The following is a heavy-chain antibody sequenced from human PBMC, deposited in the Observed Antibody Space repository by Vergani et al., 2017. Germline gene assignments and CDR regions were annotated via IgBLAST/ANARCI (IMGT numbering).Heavy chain of an antibody. D-gene: IGHD4-17*01. CDR2: ISGSGGST. CDR3: ARDLGTYGEGPAEYFQH. J-gene: IGHJ1*01. V-gene: IGHV3-23*01. Sequence: EVQLLESGGGLVQPGGSLRLSCAASGFTFSSSAMSWVRQAPGKGLGWVSAISGSGGSTYYADSVKGRFTISRDNSKNTLYLEMNSLTAEATAGYYCARDLGTYGEGPAEYFQHWGQGTLVTVSS. CDR1: GFTFSSSA.